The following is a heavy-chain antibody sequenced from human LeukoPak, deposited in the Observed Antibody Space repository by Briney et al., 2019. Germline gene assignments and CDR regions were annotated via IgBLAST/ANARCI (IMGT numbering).Heavy chain of an antibody. D-gene: IGHD6-19*01. J-gene: IGHJ6*02. CDR1: GFTFSDYY. CDR2: ISSSGSTI. CDR3: ARGFYSSGWYVRNYYYYYGMDV. V-gene: IGHV3-11*01. Sequence: PGGSLRLSCAASGFTFSDYYMSWIRQAPGKGLEWASYISSSGSTIYYADSVKGRFTISRDNAKNSLYLQMNSLRAEDTAVYYCARGFYSSGWYVRNYYYYYGMDVWGQGTTVTVSS.